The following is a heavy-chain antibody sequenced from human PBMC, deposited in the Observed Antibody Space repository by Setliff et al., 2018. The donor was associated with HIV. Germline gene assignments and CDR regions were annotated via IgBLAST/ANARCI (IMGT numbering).Heavy chain of an antibody. CDR3: ARGSSWYGPNRHRHINY. CDR1: GFTFSSYG. CDR2: IRYDGSNK. V-gene: IGHV3-30*02. Sequence: GGSLRLSCAASGFTFSSYGMHWVRQAPGKGLEWVAFIRYDGSNKYYADSVKGRFTISRDNSKNTLYLQMKSLRADDTSVYYCARGSSWYGPNRHRHINYWGQGTLVTVSS. D-gene: IGHD6-13*01. J-gene: IGHJ4*02.